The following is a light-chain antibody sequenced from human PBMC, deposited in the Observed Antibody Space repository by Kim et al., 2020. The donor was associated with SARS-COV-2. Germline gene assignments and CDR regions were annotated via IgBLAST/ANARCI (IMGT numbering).Light chain of an antibody. CDR2: QDS. V-gene: IGLV3-1*01. J-gene: IGLJ1*01. CDR1: KLGDKY. CDR3: QTWDSITVV. Sequence: SYELTQPPSVSVSPGQTASITCSGDKLGDKYACWYQQKPGQSPVLVIYQDSKRPSGIPERFSGSNSGNTATLTISGTQAMDEADYYCQTWDSITVVFGTGTQVTVL.